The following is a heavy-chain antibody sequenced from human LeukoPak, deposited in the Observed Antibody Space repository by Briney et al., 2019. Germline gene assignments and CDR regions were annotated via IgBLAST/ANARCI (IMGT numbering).Heavy chain of an antibody. CDR3: ARLSWIQLWSIDY. Sequence: KASETLSLTCAVYGGSFSGYHWSWIRQPPGKGLEWIGEINHSGSTNYNPSLKSRVTISVDTSKNQFSLKLSSVTAADTAVYYCARLSWIQLWSIDYWGQGTLVTVSS. CDR1: GGSFSGYH. CDR2: INHSGST. J-gene: IGHJ4*02. V-gene: IGHV4-34*01. D-gene: IGHD5-18*01.